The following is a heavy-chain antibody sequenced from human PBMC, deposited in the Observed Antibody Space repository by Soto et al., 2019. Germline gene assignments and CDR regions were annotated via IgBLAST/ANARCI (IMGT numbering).Heavy chain of an antibody. CDR3: ARGTTGTSYFFDY. J-gene: IGHJ4*01. CDR1: GGSISNYY. D-gene: IGHD2-8*02. V-gene: IGHV4-59*01. CDR2: IYFSGGT. Sequence: SETLSLTCTVSGGSISNYYWGWIRQPPGKGLEWIGYIYFSGGTNYNPSLKSRDTISIDTSKNQFSLKLTSVTAADTAVYYCARGTTGTSYFFDYWGQGTLVTVSS.